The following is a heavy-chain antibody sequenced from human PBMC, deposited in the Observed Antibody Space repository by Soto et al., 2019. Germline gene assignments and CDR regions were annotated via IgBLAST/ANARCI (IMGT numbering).Heavy chain of an antibody. CDR1: GFTVSNNY. V-gene: IGHV3-66*01. CDR3: ARDWTYNWV. CDR2: IYSGGDT. Sequence: ELQLVASGGGLVQPGGSLRLSCAASGFTVSNNYLRWVRQAPGKGLEWVSLIYSGGDTYYADSVKGRFTISRDNSKNTLYLQMNSLRAEDTAVYYCARDWTYNWVGGPGILVTFSS. D-gene: IGHD1-1*01. J-gene: IGHJ4*02.